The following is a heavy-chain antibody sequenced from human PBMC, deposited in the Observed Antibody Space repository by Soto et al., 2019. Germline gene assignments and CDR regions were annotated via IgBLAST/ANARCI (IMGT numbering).Heavy chain of an antibody. CDR1: GYTFTSYA. J-gene: IGHJ5*02. D-gene: IGHD3-3*01. Sequence: ASVKVSCKAPGYTFTSYAMHWVRQAPGQRLEWMGWINAGNGNTKYSQKFQGRVTITRDTSASTAYMELSSLRSEDTAVYYCARAEFTIFGVVTPNWFDPWGQGTLVTVSS. V-gene: IGHV1-3*01. CDR3: ARAEFTIFGVVTPNWFDP. CDR2: INAGNGNT.